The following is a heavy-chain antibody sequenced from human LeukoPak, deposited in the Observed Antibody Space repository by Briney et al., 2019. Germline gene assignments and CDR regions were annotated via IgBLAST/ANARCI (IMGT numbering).Heavy chain of an antibody. Sequence: ASVKVSCKASGYTFTSYAMNWVRQAPGQGLEWMGWINTNTGNPTYAQGFTGRFVFSLDTSVSTAYLQISSLKAEDTAVYYCARDPQFRIAAAGTGAFDPWGQGTLVTVSS. J-gene: IGHJ5*02. CDR3: ARDPQFRIAAAGTGAFDP. CDR1: GYTFTSYA. V-gene: IGHV7-4-1*02. CDR2: INTNTGNP. D-gene: IGHD6-13*01.